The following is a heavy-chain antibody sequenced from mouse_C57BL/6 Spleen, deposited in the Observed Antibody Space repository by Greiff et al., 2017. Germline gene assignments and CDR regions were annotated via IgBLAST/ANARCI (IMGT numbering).Heavy chain of an antibody. J-gene: IGHJ2*01. CDR2: IYPGSGST. CDR3: AREGLTGTRYFDY. D-gene: IGHD4-1*01. V-gene: IGHV1-55*01. Sequence: VKLQQPGAELVKPGASVKMSCKASGYTFTSYWITWVKQRPGQGLEWIGDIYPGSGSTNYNEKFKSKATLTVDTSSSTAYMQLSSLTSEDSAVYYCAREGLTGTRYFDYWGQGTTLTVSS. CDR1: GYTFTSYW.